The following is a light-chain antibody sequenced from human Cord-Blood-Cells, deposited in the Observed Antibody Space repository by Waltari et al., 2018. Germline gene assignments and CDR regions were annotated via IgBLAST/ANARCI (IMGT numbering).Light chain of an antibody. Sequence: QSVLTQPPSVSGAPGQRVTISCTGSSSNIGAGYDVHWYQQLPGTAPKPLIYGNSNRPAGVPDRFSGSKSGTSASLAITWLQAEDEADYYCQSYDSSLSGSYVFGTGTKVTVL. CDR1: SSNIGAGYD. V-gene: IGLV1-40*01. J-gene: IGLJ1*01. CDR3: QSYDSSLSGSYV. CDR2: GNS.